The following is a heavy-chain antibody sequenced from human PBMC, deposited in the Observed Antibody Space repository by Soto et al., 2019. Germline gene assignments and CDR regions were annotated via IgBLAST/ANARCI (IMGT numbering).Heavy chain of an antibody. CDR1: GYSISSGYY. V-gene: IGHV4-38-2*01. CDR3: ALVTALFDI. CDR2: IYHSGST. D-gene: IGHD2-2*01. J-gene: IGHJ3*02. Sequence: KPSETLSLTCAVSGYSISSGYYWGWIRQPPGKGLEWIGSIYHSGSTYYNPSLKSRVTISVDTSKNQFSLKLSSVTAADTAVYYCALVTALFDIWGQGTMVTVSS.